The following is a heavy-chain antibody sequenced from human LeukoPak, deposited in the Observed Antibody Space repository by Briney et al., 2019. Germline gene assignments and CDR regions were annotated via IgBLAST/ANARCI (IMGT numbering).Heavy chain of an antibody. V-gene: IGHV3-30*02. CDR1: GFIFCSYA. D-gene: IGHD6-13*01. Sequence: GGSLRLSCAASGFIFCSYAMHWVRQAPGKGLEWVALIWYDGSNKYYADSLKGRFTISRDNSKNTLYLQMNSLRAEDTAVYYCAKDRSSSWSLDYWGQGTLVTVSS. J-gene: IGHJ4*02. CDR2: IWYDGSNK. CDR3: AKDRSSSWSLDY.